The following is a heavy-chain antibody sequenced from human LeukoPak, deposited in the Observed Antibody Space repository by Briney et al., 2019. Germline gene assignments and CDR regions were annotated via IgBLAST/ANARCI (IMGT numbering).Heavy chain of an antibody. Sequence: PGGSLRLSCAASGFTFSSYSMNWVRQAPGKGLEWVSSISSSSSYIYYADSVKGRFTISRDNSKNTLYLQMNSLRAEDTAVYYCAKDPWIGFAPGIAVAGSYFDYWGQGTLVTVS. CDR3: AKDPWIGFAPGIAVAGSYFDY. CDR2: ISSSSSYI. D-gene: IGHD6-19*01. CDR1: GFTFSSYS. J-gene: IGHJ4*02. V-gene: IGHV3-21*04.